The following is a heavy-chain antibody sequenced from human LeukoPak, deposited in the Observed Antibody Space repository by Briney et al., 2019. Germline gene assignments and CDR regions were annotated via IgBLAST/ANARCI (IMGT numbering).Heavy chain of an antibody. CDR1: GGSISSGGYY. J-gene: IGHJ5*02. CDR2: IYCSGST. D-gene: IGHD2-15*01. V-gene: IGHV4-31*03. Sequence: PSQTLSLTCTVSGGSISSGGYYWSWIRQHPGKGLEWIGYIYCSGSTYYNPSLKSRITISVDTSKTQSSLKLSSVTAADTAVYYCARGADCSGGRCYPGNWFDPWGQGTLVTVSS. CDR3: ARGADCSGGRCYPGNWFDP.